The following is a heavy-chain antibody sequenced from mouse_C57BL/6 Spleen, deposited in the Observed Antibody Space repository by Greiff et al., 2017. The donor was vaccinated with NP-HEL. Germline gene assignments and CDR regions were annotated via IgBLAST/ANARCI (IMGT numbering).Heavy chain of an antibody. CDR1: GYAFTNYL. Sequence: VQLQESGAELVRPGTSVKVSCKASGYAFTNYLIEWVKQRPGQGLEWIGVINPGSGGTNYNEKFKGKATLTADKSSSTAYMQLSSLTSEDSAVYFCASWEGDYWGQGTTLTVSS. J-gene: IGHJ2*01. D-gene: IGHD4-1*01. CDR3: ASWEGDY. CDR2: INPGSGGT. V-gene: IGHV1-54*01.